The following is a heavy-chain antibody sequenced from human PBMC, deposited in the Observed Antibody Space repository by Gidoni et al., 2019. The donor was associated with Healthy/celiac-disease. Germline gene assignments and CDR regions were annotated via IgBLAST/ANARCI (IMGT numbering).Heavy chain of an antibody. J-gene: IGHJ4*02. Sequence: QVQLQESGPGLVKPSETLSLTCAVSGYSISSGYYWGWIRQPPGKGLEWIGSIYHSGSTYYNPSLKSRVTISVDTSKNQFSLKLSSVTAADTAVYYCAVVSGYYFDYWGQGTLVTVSS. V-gene: IGHV4-38-2*01. CDR1: GYSISSGYY. CDR2: IYHSGST. CDR3: AVVSGYYFDY. D-gene: IGHD3-22*01.